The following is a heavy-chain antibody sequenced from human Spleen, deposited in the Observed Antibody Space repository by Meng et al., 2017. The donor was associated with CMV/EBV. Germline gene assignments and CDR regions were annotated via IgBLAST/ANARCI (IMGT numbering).Heavy chain of an antibody. J-gene: IGHJ6*02. CDR3: ARGARHYYYYGMDV. CDR2: ISSSSSYI. V-gene: IGHV3-21*01. CDR1: GFTFSSYS. Sequence: GGSLRLSCAASGFTFSSYSMNWVRQAPGKGLEWVSSISSSSSYIYYADSVQGRFTISRDNAKNSLYLQMNSLRAEDTAVYYCARGARHYYYYGMDVWGQGTTVTVSS. D-gene: IGHD1-26*01.